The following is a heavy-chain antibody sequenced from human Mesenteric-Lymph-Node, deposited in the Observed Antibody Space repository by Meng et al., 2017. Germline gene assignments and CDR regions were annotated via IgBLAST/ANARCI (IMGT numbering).Heavy chain of an antibody. J-gene: IGHJ3*02. CDR1: GFPLSNHL. D-gene: IGHD3-16*02. CDR2: ISTDSSST. V-gene: IGHV3-21*01. CDR3: ATRYYDYVWGSYLYAFDI. Sequence: GESLKISCAASGFPLSNHLMDWVRQAPGKGLEWVSLISTDSSSTHYADSVRGRFTVSRDNAKNSLYLQMDSLSVEDTAVYYCATRYYDYVWGSYLYAFDIWGQGTMVTVSS.